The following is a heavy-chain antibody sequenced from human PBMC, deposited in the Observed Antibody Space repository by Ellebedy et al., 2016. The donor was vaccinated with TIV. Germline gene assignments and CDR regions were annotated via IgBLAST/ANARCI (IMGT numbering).Heavy chain of an antibody. J-gene: IGHJ6*02. CDR3: ARRGYSGYAYYYYYGMDV. CDR2: INPNSGGT. Sequence: AASVKVSCKASGYTFTGYYMHWVRQAPGQGLEWMGWINPNSGGTNYAQKFQGRVTMTRDTSISTAYMELSRLRSDDTAVYYCARRGYSGYAYYYYYGMDVWGQGTTVTVSS. CDR1: GYTFTGYY. D-gene: IGHD5-12*01. V-gene: IGHV1-2*02.